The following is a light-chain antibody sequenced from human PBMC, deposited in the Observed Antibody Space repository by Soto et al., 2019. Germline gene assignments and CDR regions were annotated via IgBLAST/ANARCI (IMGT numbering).Light chain of an antibody. J-gene: IGKJ1*01. V-gene: IGKV3-20*01. Sequence: EVVLTQSPGTLSLSSVERATLSCMSSQSVINSYLAWYQQEPGQAPRLLLYGAYNRATGIPDRFSGSGSGTDFTLTISRLEPEDFAVYYCQQYGTAPWTFGQGTKVDIK. CDR2: GAY. CDR1: QSVINSY. CDR3: QQYGTAPWT.